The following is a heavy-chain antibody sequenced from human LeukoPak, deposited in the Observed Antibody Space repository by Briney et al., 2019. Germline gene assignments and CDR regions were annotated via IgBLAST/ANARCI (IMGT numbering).Heavy chain of an antibody. D-gene: IGHD6-19*01. CDR3: AKVDRAKKYSGGWYLGDNFDY. Sequence: RGSLRLSCAASGLTFSTYAMSWVRQAPGKGLGWVSAISGSGGSTYYADSVKGRFTISRDNSKNTLYLQMNSLRAEDTAVYYCAKVDRAKKYSGGWYLGDNFDYWGQGTLVTVSS. CDR2: ISGSGGST. CDR1: GLTFSTYA. V-gene: IGHV3-23*01. J-gene: IGHJ4*02.